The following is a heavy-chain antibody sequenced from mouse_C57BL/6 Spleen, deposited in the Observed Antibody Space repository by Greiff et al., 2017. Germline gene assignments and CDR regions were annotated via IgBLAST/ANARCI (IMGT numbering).Heavy chain of an antibody. V-gene: IGHV2-2*01. D-gene: IGHD1-1*01. CDR3: ASPYGSSYYY. CDR1: GFPLTGYG. Sequence: VQLQQSGPGLVQPSQSLPITCTASGFPLTGYGVHWVRQSPGKGLEWLGVIWSGGSTDDNAAFISRLSISKDNPKSQVFFIMNSLQADDTAIYYCASPYGSSYYYWGQGTTLTVSS. J-gene: IGHJ2*01. CDR2: IWSGGST.